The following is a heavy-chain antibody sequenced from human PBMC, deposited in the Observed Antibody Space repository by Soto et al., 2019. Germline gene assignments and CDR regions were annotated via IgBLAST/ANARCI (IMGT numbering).Heavy chain of an antibody. Sequence: EVQVLESGGGSVQPGGSLRLSCAASGFTFSKFAMSWVRHAPGKGLEWVSEITGSTGTTYYADSVRGRFIISRDNSKNTVHLQTNSLRAEDTAVYYCAKYTSSSPYYMDVWGKGTTVTVSS. V-gene: IGHV3-23*01. CDR3: AKYTSSSPYYMDV. J-gene: IGHJ6*03. D-gene: IGHD6-13*01. CDR2: ITGSTGTT. CDR1: GFTFSKFA.